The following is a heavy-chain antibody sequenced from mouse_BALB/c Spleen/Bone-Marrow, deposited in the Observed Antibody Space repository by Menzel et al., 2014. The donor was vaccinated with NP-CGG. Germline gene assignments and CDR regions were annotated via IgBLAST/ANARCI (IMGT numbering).Heavy chain of an antibody. CDR2: INPSNGRA. J-gene: IGHJ1*01. V-gene: IGHV1S81*02. CDR3: ARYYNYYFDV. D-gene: IGHD1-1*01. Sequence: QVQLQQSGAEVVKPGASVRLSCKTSGYTFTNYWMHWVKQRPGQGLEWIGDINPSNGRATYSEKFKSKATLTVDTSSSTAYMQLSSLTSEDSAVYYCARYYNYYFDVWGAGTTATVSS. CDR1: GYTFTNYW.